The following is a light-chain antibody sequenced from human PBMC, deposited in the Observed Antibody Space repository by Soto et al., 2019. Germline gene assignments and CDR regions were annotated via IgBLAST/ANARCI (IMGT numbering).Light chain of an antibody. Sequence: DIQMTQSPSSVSASVGDRVTITCRRIQGFSSWLAGYQQNPGKAPKLLIYAASSLQSGVPSRFSGSGSGTDFTLTISSLQPEDFATYYCQQANSFPLTFGGGTKVEIK. CDR3: QQANSFPLT. V-gene: IGKV1D-12*01. CDR2: AAS. CDR1: QGFSSW. J-gene: IGKJ4*01.